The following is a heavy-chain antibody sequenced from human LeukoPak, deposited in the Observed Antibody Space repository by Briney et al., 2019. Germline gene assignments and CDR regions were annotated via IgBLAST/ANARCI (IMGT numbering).Heavy chain of an antibody. CDR1: GYTFTRDT. CDR3: ARSGSTITWYYFDY. J-gene: IGHJ4*02. Sequence: WASVKVSCKASGYTFTRDTVHWVRQAPGQRPEWMGWINAGNGNTKYSQKFQDRITITSDTSASTAYMELSSLRSEDTAVYYCARSGSTITWYYFDYWGQGTLVTVSS. D-gene: IGHD2-2*01. CDR2: INAGNGNT. V-gene: IGHV1-3*01.